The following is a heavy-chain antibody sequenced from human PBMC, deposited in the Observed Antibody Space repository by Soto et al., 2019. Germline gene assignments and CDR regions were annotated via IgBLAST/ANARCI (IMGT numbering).Heavy chain of an antibody. CDR2: IYYSGST. V-gene: IGHV4-39*01. CDR1: GGSISSSSYY. D-gene: IGHD3-10*01. Sequence: SETLSLTCTVSGGSISSSSYYWGWIRQPPGKGLEWIGSIYYSGSTYYNPSLKSRVTISVDTSKNQFSLKLSSVTAADTAVYYCALWFGELLTRRFDPWGQGTLVTVSS. CDR3: ALWFGELLTRRFDP. J-gene: IGHJ5*02.